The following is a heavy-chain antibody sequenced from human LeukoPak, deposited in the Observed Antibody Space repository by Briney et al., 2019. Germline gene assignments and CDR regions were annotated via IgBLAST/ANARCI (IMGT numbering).Heavy chain of an antibody. CDR2: ISYDGSNR. V-gene: IGHV3-30*03. CDR1: GFTFSSYG. Sequence: GGSLRLSCAASGFTFSSYGMHWVRQAPGKGLEWVAVISYDGSNRYYADSVKGRFTISRDNSKNTLYLQMNSLRAEDTAVYYCARDYRGSTDGFDIWGQGTMVTVSS. D-gene: IGHD1-26*01. J-gene: IGHJ3*02. CDR3: ARDYRGSTDGFDI.